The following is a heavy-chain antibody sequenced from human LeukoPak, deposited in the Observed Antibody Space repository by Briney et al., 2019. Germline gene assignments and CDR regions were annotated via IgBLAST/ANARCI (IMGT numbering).Heavy chain of an antibody. D-gene: IGHD3-22*01. CDR3: ARWGYYYDRSGYYRTGDF. Sequence: ASVKVSCKASGYTFTSYDINWVRQATGQGLEWMGWMNPNSGNTGYAQKFQGRVTMTRNTSISTAYMELSSLRSEDTAVYYCARWGYYYDRSGYYRTGDFWGQGTLVTVSS. J-gene: IGHJ4*02. CDR1: GYTFTSYD. CDR2: MNPNSGNT. V-gene: IGHV1-8*01.